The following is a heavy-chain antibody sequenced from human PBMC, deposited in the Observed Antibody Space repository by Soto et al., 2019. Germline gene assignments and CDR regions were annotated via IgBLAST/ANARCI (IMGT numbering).Heavy chain of an antibody. CDR3: ARVGYCSGGSCYGYYYYYGMDV. V-gene: IGHV4-31*03. D-gene: IGHD2-15*01. Sequence: SETLSLTCTVSGGSISSGGYYWSWIRQHPGRGLEWIGYIYYSGSIYYNPSLKSRVTISVDTSKNQFSLDLSSVTAADTAVYYCARVGYCSGGSCYGYYYYYGMDVWGQGTTVTVSS. CDR1: GGSISSGGYY. CDR2: IYYSGSI. J-gene: IGHJ6*02.